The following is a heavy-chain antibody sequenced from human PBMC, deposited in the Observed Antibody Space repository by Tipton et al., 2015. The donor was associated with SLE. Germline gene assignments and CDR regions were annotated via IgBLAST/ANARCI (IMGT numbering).Heavy chain of an antibody. J-gene: IGHJ5*02. V-gene: IGHV4-38-2*02. CDR2: ITNSGNT. CDR3: ARHDTNYGRNWFDP. Sequence: TLSLTCTVSGYSINSSYYWDWIRQPPGKGPEWIGRITNSGNTYYTPSFQSRVTMSVDTSKNHFSLKLSSVTAADTAVYYCARHDTNYGRNWFDPWGQGTLVTVSS. CDR1: GYSINSSYY. D-gene: IGHD2-8*01.